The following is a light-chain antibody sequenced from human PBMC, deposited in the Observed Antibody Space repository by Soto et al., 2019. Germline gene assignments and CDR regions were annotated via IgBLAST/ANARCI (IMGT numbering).Light chain of an antibody. CDR3: QQYSSTSLLT. Sequence: DIQMTQSPSTLSVSVGDRVTITCXASQIISSWLDWYQQKPGKAPKLLIYKASSLESGVSSRFSGSGSGTEFTLTISSLQPDDLATYYCQQYSSTSLLTFGGGTKVDI. V-gene: IGKV1-5*03. J-gene: IGKJ4*01. CDR1: QIISSW. CDR2: KAS.